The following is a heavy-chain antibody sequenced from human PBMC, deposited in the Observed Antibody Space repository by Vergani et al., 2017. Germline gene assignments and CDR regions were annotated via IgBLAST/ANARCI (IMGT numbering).Heavy chain of an antibody. J-gene: IGHJ4*01. CDR1: GFTFNGYW. D-gene: IGHD1-20*01. V-gene: IGHV3-7*03. CDR3: ARAYGRYDWFDY. Sequence: ERKLVESGGGLVRPGGSLRLSCEVSGFTFNGYWMNWVRQAPGKGLEWVANINQDGSERDYVDSVKGRFTISRDNSKNTLYLQMNSLRVEDTAVYYCARAYGRYDWFDYWGQRTLVTVSS. CDR2: INQDGSER.